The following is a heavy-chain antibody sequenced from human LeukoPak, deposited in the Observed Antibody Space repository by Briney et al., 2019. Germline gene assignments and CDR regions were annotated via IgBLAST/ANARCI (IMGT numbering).Heavy chain of an antibody. V-gene: IGHV4-34*01. J-gene: IGHJ4*02. CDR1: GGSFSGYY. CDR2: INHSGST. D-gene: IGHD4-17*01. Sequence: SETLSLTCAVYGGSFSGYYWSWIRQPPGKGLGWIGEINHSGSTNYNPSLKSRVTISVDTSKNQFSLKLSSVTAADTAVYYCARSTTALYGDPFDYWGQGTLVTVSS. CDR3: ARSTTALYGDPFDY.